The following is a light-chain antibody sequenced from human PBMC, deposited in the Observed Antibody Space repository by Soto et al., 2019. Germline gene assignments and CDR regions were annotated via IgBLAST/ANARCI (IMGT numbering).Light chain of an antibody. CDR2: GNS. Sequence: QSVLTQPPSVSGAPGQRVTISCTGSSSNIGAGYDVHWYQQLPGTAPKLLIYGNSNRPSGVPDRFSGSKSGTSASLAITGLQAEGEADYYCQSYDSSLSGSNVFGTGTKVT. CDR3: QSYDSSLSGSNV. CDR1: SSNIGAGYD. V-gene: IGLV1-40*01. J-gene: IGLJ1*01.